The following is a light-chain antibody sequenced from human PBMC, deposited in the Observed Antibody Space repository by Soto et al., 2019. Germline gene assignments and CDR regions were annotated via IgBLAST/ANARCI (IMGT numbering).Light chain of an antibody. J-gene: IGKJ5*01. CDR3: QQLNIDSYPIT. Sequence: IQLTQSPSSLSASIGDRDTITCRASQGISSFLAWYQQKPGKAPKLLIYAASTLQSGIPSRFSGSGSGTDFTLPISSLQPEDFATYYCQQLNIDSYPITFGQGTRLEIK. CDR1: QGISSF. V-gene: IGKV1-9*01. CDR2: AAS.